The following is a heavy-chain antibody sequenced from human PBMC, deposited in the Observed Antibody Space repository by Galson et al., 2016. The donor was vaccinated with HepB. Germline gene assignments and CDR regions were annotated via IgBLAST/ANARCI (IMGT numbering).Heavy chain of an antibody. J-gene: IGHJ5*02. CDR2: ISPYNGNA. CDR1: GYTFTRYG. V-gene: IGHV1-18*01. D-gene: IGHD3-9*01. CDR3: ARDPKPYDILTGYYRSTWFDP. Sequence: SCKASGYTFTRYGIIWVRQAPGQGLEWMGWISPYNGNANYAQKVQGRVTMTTDTSTSTAYMELRSLRSDDTAVYYCARDPKPYDILTGYYRSTWFDPWGQGTLVTVSS.